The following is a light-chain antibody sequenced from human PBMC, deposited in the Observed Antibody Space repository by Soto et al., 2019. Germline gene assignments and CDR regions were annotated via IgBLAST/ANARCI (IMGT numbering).Light chain of an antibody. CDR3: QYYNSYPVT. Sequence: DIQMTQSPSSLSASVGDSVTITCRASQTISSWLAWYQQKPGKAPKLLIYKASSLESGVPSRFSGSGSGTEFTLTISSLQPDDFATYYCQYYNSYPVTFGQGTKVDIK. V-gene: IGKV1-5*03. CDR1: QTISSW. J-gene: IGKJ1*01. CDR2: KAS.